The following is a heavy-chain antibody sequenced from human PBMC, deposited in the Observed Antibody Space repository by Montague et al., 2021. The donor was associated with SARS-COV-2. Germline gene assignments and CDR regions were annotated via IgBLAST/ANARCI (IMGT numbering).Heavy chain of an antibody. V-gene: IGHV3-23*01. Sequence: SLSLSCAASGFTFDDYGMSWVRQAPGKGLEWVSSINSSGFATYYADSVKGRFTFSRDNSKNTVTLQMNSLRAEDTAIYYCAKSLQVGATTPFDYWGQGILVTVSS. CDR2: INSSGFAT. CDR1: GFTFDDYG. J-gene: IGHJ4*02. D-gene: IGHD1-26*01. CDR3: AKSLQVGATTPFDY.